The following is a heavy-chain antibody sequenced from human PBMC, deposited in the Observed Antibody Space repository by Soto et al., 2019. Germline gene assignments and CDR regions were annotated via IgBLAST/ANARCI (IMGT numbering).Heavy chain of an antibody. CDR3: ALGVVLDY. CDR1: GGSFSGYY. V-gene: IGHV4-34*01. J-gene: IGHJ4*02. D-gene: IGHD3-3*01. CDR2: INLGGST. Sequence: PSETLSLTCAVYGGSFSGYYWSWIRQPPGKGLEWIGEINLGGSTNYNASLKSRVSISVDTSKTQFSLKVNSVTAADTAVYYCALGVVLDYWSQGTLVTVSS.